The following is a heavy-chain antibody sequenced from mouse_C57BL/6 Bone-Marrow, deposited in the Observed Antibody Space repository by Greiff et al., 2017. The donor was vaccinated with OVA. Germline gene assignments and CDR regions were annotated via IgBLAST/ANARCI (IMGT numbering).Heavy chain of an antibody. V-gene: IGHV14-1*01. Sequence: VQLQQSGAELVRPGASVKLSCTASGFNIKDYYMHWVKQRPEQGLEWIGRIDPEDGDTEYAPKFQGKATMTADTSSNTAYLQLSSLTAEDTAVYYCTARQLRLYAMDYWGQGTSVTVSS. D-gene: IGHD3-2*02. CDR1: GFNIKDYY. CDR2: IDPEDGDT. CDR3: TARQLRLYAMDY. J-gene: IGHJ4*01.